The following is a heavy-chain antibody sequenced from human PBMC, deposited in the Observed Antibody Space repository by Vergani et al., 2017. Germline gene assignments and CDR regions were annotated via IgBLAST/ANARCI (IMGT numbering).Heavy chain of an antibody. CDR1: GYSFTSYW. Sequence: EVQLVQSGAEVKKPGESLKISCKGSGYSFTSYWIGWVRQMPGKGLEWMGIIYPGDSDTRYSPSFQGQVTISADKAISTAYLQWSSLKASDTAMYDCARHNRYCSSTSCYWNWFDPWGQGTLVTVSS. CDR3: ARHNRYCSSTSCYWNWFDP. D-gene: IGHD2-2*01. V-gene: IGHV5-51*01. CDR2: IYPGDSDT. J-gene: IGHJ5*02.